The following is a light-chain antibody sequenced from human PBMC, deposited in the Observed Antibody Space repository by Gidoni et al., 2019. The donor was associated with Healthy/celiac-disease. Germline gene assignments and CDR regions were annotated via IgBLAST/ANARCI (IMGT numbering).Light chain of an antibody. Sequence: SSELTQPPSLSVSPGQTASITCSGDKLGDKYACWYQQKPGQSPVLGIYQDSKRPSGIPEGFSGSNSGNTATLTISGTQAMDEADYYCQAWDSSTVVFGGGTKLTVL. CDR2: QDS. J-gene: IGLJ2*01. V-gene: IGLV3-1*01. CDR3: QAWDSSTVV. CDR1: KLGDKY.